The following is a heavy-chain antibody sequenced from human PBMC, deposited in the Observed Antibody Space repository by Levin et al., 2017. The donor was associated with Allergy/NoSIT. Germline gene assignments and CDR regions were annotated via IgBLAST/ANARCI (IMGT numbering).Heavy chain of an antibody. CDR3: ARGDVDTAMPTYYYYMDV. J-gene: IGHJ6*03. V-gene: IGHV3-66*01. CDR1: GFTVSSNY. Sequence: GGSLRLSCAASGFTVSSNYMSWVRQAPGKGLEWVSVIYSGGSTYYADSVKGRFTISRDNSKNTLYLQMNSLRAEDTAVYYCARGDVDTAMPTYYYYMDVWGKGTTVTVSS. D-gene: IGHD5-18*01. CDR2: IYSGGST.